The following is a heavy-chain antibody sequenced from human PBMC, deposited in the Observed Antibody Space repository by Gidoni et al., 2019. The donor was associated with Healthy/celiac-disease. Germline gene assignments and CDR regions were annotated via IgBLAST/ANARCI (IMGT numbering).Heavy chain of an antibody. CDR2: IYYSGST. J-gene: IGHJ4*02. D-gene: IGHD6-19*01. CDR1: GGPISSSSYY. V-gene: IGHV4-39*01. Sequence: QLQLQESGPGLVKPSETLSLTCTVSGGPISSSSYYWGWIRQPPGKGLEWIGSIYYSGSTYYNPSLKRRVTISVDTSKNQFSLKLSSVTAADTAVYYCARHMYSSGWCFDYWGQGTLVTVSS. CDR3: ARHMYSSGWCFDY.